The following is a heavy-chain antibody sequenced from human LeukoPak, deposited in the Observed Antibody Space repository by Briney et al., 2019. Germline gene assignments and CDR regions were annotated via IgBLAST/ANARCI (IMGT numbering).Heavy chain of an antibody. D-gene: IGHD5-12*01. Sequence: SETLSLTCSVSGASISTHYWGWLRQSPGKGLEWIASFFDGASTIYNPSLTSRVTVSLDTSKNLFSLKLSSVTAADTAVYYCARQGAGYSGYVSGMDVWGQGTLVTVSS. CDR2: FFDGAST. J-gene: IGHJ4*02. CDR3: ARQGAGYSGYVSGMDV. V-gene: IGHV4-59*08. CDR1: GASISTHY.